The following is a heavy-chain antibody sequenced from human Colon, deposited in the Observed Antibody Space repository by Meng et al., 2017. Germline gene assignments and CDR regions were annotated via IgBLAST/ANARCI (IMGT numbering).Heavy chain of an antibody. CDR1: GGSITNNNW. Sequence: WPDLRNSSSTLSITVAVTGGSITNNNWWSGLRQPPGKVLWWTGEILHAGNTNYTPSLKSRVTISLDKSKNQFSLTRTSVTAADTAVYYCARDFHSTMTVFDSWGQGTLVTVSS. CDR3: ARDFHSTMTVFDS. CDR2: ILHAGNT. V-gene: IGHV4-4*02. J-gene: IGHJ4*02. D-gene: IGHD3-22*01.